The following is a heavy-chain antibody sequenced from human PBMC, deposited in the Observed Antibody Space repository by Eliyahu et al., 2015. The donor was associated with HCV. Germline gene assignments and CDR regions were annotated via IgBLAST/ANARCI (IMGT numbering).Heavy chain of an antibody. CDR1: XXTFSTSG. Sequence: EVQXVESGGGLVKPGGSLXLSCAASXXTFSTSGMNWVRQAPGKGLGWVSSISXSSRYIYYTDSVKGRFTISRDNAKNSLYLQMNSLRAEDTAVYYCAREVGTGSYIDSWGQGTLVTVSS. J-gene: IGHJ5*01. D-gene: IGHD3-10*01. V-gene: IGHV3-21*01. CDR2: ISXSSRYI. CDR3: AREVGTGSYIDS.